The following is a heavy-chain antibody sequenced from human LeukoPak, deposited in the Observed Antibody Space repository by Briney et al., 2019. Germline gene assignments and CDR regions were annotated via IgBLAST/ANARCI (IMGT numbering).Heavy chain of an antibody. Sequence: GGSLRLSCAASGFTFSSYAMSWVRQAPGKGLEWVSAISGRGGSTYYADSVKGRFTISRDNSKNTLYLQMNSLRAEDTAVYYCAKVPSYSYGYVPFDYWGQGTLVTVSS. D-gene: IGHD5-18*01. V-gene: IGHV3-23*01. CDR2: ISGRGGST. CDR3: AKVPSYSYGYVPFDY. J-gene: IGHJ4*02. CDR1: GFTFSSYA.